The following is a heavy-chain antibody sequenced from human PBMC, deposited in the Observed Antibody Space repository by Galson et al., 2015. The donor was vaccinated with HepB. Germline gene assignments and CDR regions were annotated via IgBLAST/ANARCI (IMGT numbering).Heavy chain of an antibody. CDR2: INAGNGNT. D-gene: IGHD3-22*01. CDR1: GYTFTSYA. Sequence: SVKVSCKASGYTFTSYAMHWVRQAPGQRLEWMGWINAGNGNTKYSQKFQGRVTITRDTSASTAYMELSSLRSEDTAVYYCAVCYYDSSGYYRYFDYWGQGTLVTVSS. CDR3: AVCYYDSSGYYRYFDY. J-gene: IGHJ4*02. V-gene: IGHV1-3*01.